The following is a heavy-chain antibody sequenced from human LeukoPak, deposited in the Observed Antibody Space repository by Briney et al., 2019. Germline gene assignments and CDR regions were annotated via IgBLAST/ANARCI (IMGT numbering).Heavy chain of an antibody. J-gene: IGHJ4*02. Sequence: PGGSLSLSCAASGFSVSSTYRGWGGQLQGTGREWVSVIYSGGSTYYADSVKGRFTISRDNSKNTLYLQMNSLRAEDTAVYYCAAGTWELDYRGQGTLVTVSS. CDR3: AAGTWELDY. CDR1: GFSVSSTY. CDR2: IYSGGST. V-gene: IGHV3-53*01. D-gene: IGHD1-26*01.